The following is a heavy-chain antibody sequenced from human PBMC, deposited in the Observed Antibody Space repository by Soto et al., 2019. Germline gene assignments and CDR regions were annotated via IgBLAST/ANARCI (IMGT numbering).Heavy chain of an antibody. CDR1: GYTFTSYY. D-gene: IGHD3-22*01. J-gene: IGHJ4*02. CDR2: INAITGGT. V-gene: IGHV1-2*02. Sequence: ASVKVSCKASGYTFTSYYIHWVRQAPGQGLEWMGWINAITGGTNYAPKFQGRVTMTRDTSITTAYMELSRLRSDDTAVYYCARNYYDSSDRGYLDYWGQGTPVTVSS. CDR3: ARNYYDSSDRGYLDY.